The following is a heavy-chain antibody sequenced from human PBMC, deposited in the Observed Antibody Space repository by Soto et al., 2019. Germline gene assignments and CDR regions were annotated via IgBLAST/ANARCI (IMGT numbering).Heavy chain of an antibody. V-gene: IGHV1-18*01. CDR1: GYTFTSYG. J-gene: IGHJ6*02. CDR2: ISAYNGNT. Sequence: RASVKVSCKASGYTFTSYGISWVRQAPGQGLEWMGWISAYNGNTNYAQKLQGRVTMTTDTSTSTAYMELRSLRSDDTAVYYCARAEGMTTDYYYYGMDVWGQGTTVTVSS. CDR3: ARAEGMTTDYYYYGMDV. D-gene: IGHD4-4*01.